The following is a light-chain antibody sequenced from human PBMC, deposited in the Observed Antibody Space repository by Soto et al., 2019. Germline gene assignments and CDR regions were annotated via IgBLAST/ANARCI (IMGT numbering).Light chain of an antibody. Sequence: EIVLTQSPATLSLSPGDRATLSCRASQSVGSYLGWYQQRPGQAPRRLIYDASNRATGNPARFSGSGSGTDVTLTISSLEPEDFAVYYCQQRSDWPSTFGGGTKVEIK. CDR3: QQRSDWPST. J-gene: IGKJ4*01. V-gene: IGKV3-11*01. CDR2: DAS. CDR1: QSVGSY.